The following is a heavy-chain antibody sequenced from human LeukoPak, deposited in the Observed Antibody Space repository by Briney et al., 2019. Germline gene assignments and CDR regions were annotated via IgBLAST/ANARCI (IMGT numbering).Heavy chain of an antibody. V-gene: IGHV3-30*04. CDR1: GFSFSNYP. D-gene: IGHD6-13*01. J-gene: IGHJ4*02. Sequence: PGGSLRLSCAASGFSFSNYPMHWVRQAPGKGLEWVAVISIDGKNKYYVDSVKGRFTTSRDNSRNTLYLQLNSLRAEDTAVYYCARDWSITSADYYFDYWGQGTLVTVSS. CDR2: ISIDGKNK. CDR3: ARDWSITSADYYFDY.